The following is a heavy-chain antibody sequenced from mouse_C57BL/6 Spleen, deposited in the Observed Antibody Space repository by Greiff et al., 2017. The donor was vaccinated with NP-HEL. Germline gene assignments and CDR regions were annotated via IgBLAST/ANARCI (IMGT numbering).Heavy chain of an antibody. D-gene: IGHD2-3*01. Sequence: QVQLQQPGAELVMPGASVKLSCKASGYTFTSYWMHWVKQRPGQGLEWIGEIDPSDSYTNYNQKFKGKSTLTVDKSSSTAYMKLSSLTSEDSAVYYCARWDDGYQSYFDYWGQGTTLTVSS. CDR2: IDPSDSYT. J-gene: IGHJ2*01. V-gene: IGHV1-69*01. CDR1: GYTFTSYW. CDR3: ARWDDGYQSYFDY.